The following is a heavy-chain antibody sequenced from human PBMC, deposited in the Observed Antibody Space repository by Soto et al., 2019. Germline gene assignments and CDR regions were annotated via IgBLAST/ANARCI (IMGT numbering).Heavy chain of an antibody. D-gene: IGHD2-15*01. J-gene: IGHJ6*04. CDR3: AKDLPQDIVVVVAAPEGPVDV. CDR1: GFTFSSYA. CDR2: ISGSGGST. V-gene: IGHV3-23*01. Sequence: GGSLRLSCAASGFTFSSYAMSWVRQAPGKGLEWVSAISGSGGSTYYADSVKGRFTISRDNSKNTLDLQMNSLRAEDTAVYYGAKDLPQDIVVVVAAPEGPVDVWGKGTTVTVSS.